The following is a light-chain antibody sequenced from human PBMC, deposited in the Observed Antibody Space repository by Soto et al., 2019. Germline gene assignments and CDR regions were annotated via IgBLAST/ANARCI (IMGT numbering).Light chain of an antibody. CDR3: QQLNTYPLT. CDR1: QSVSSSY. V-gene: IGKV3-20*01. Sequence: ESVLTQSPGTLSLSPGERATLSCRASQSVSSSYLAWYQQKPGQAPRLLIYGASSRATGIPDRFSGSGSGTDFTLTISRLEPEDFATYYCQQLNTYPLTFGQGTRLEIK. J-gene: IGKJ5*01. CDR2: GAS.